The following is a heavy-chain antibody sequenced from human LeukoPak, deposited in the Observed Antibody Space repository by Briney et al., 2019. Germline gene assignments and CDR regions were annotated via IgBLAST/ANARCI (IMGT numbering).Heavy chain of an antibody. V-gene: IGHV3-33*01. Sequence: PGRSLRLSCAASGFTFSSYGMHWVRQAPGKGLEWVAVIWYDGSNKYYADSVKGRFTISRDNSKNTLYLQMNSLRAEDTAVYYCARGEYFDSGAVRLLFDYWGQGTLVTVSS. CDR2: IWYDGSNK. D-gene: IGHD3-9*01. CDR3: ARGEYFDSGAVRLLFDY. CDR1: GFTFSSYG. J-gene: IGHJ4*02.